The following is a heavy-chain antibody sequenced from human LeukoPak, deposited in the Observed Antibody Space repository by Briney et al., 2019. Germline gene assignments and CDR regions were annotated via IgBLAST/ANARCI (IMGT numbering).Heavy chain of an antibody. CDR2: IYHSGST. Sequence: SETLSLTCAVSGGSISSGGYSWSWIRQPPGKGLEWIGYIYHSGSTYYNPSLKSRVTISVDRSKNQFSLKLSSVTAADTAVYYCARGVAARRWLDYWGQGTLVTVSS. V-gene: IGHV4-30-2*01. CDR3: ARGVAARRWLDY. J-gene: IGHJ4*02. D-gene: IGHD6-6*01. CDR1: GGSISSGGYS.